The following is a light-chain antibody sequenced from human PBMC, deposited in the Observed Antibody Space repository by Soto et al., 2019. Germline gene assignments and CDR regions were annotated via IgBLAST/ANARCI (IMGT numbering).Light chain of an antibody. Sequence: EIVLTQSPATLSLSPGERATLSCRASQSVSSYLAWYQQKPGQAPRLLIYDASNRATGIPARFSGSGSGTEFTLNISSLEPEDFAVYYCQQRSNWLITFGQGTRLEIK. CDR1: QSVSSY. CDR2: DAS. CDR3: QQRSNWLIT. V-gene: IGKV3-11*01. J-gene: IGKJ5*01.